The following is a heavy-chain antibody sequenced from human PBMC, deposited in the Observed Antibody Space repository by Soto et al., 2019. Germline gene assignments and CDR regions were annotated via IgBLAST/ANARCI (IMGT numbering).Heavy chain of an antibody. Sequence: ASVKVSCKASGYTFTSYGISWVRQAPGQGNEWMGWISAYNGNINYAQKLQGRVTMTTDTSTSTAYMELRSLRSDDTAVYYCAKGYCSSTSCYAHFDYWGQGTLVTVSS. J-gene: IGHJ4*02. D-gene: IGHD2-2*01. CDR3: AKGYCSSTSCYAHFDY. CDR1: GYTFTSYG. CDR2: ISAYNGNI. V-gene: IGHV1-18*01.